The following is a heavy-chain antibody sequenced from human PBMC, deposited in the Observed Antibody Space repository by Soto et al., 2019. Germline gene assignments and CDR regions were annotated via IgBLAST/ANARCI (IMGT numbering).Heavy chain of an antibody. CDR3: PTDFLTPTCFDS. Sequence: EVQLVESGGGLVKPGGSLRLSCAASGFTFSNAWMSWVRQAPGKGLEWVGRIKSKTYGGTTDYATPVKGRFTISRHDSTNTLYLQMHSLKTEYTAVYYSPTDFLTPTCFDSWGQGTLFTVSS. V-gene: IGHV3-15*01. CDR1: GFTFSNAW. J-gene: IGHJ5*01. CDR2: IKSKTYGGTT.